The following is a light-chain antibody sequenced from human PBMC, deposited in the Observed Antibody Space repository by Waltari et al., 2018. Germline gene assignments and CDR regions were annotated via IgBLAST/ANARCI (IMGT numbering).Light chain of an antibody. J-gene: IGKJ2*03. Sequence: EIVLTQSPGTLSLSPGERATLSCRASQSVSSNYLGWYQRQPGQAPRLLIDGASSRATGIPDRVSGSGSGADFTLTISRLEPEDFAVFYGQQYGDMYSFGQGTRLEIK. V-gene: IGKV3-20*01. CDR2: GAS. CDR3: QQYGDMYS. CDR1: QSVSSNY.